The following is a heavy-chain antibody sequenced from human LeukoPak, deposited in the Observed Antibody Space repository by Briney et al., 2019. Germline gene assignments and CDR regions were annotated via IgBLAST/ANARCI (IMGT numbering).Heavy chain of an antibody. CDR2: ISYDGSNK. J-gene: IGHJ3*02. D-gene: IGHD2-2*01. Sequence: PGGSVRLSCAASGFTFSSYAMHWVRQAPGKGLEWVAVISYDGSNKYYADSVKGRFTISRDNSKNTLYLQMNSLRAEDTAVYYCARQDIVVVPAAIAAFDIWGQGTMVTVSS. V-gene: IGHV3-30-3*01. CDR3: ARQDIVVVPAAIAAFDI. CDR1: GFTFSSYA.